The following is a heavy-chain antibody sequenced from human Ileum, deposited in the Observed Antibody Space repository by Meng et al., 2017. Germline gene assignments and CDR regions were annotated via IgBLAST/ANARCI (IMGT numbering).Heavy chain of an antibody. V-gene: IGHV5-51*01. Sequence: GESLKISCKGSGYSFTNYWVGWVRQRHGKGLEWMGIISPSESDVRYSPSFQGQVTISADKSISTAYLHWSSLKASDIAMYYCTRVKTIRDPFDYWGQGTLVTVSS. CDR2: ISPSESDV. J-gene: IGHJ4*02. CDR1: GYSFTNYW. D-gene: IGHD3-10*01. CDR3: TRVKTIRDPFDY.